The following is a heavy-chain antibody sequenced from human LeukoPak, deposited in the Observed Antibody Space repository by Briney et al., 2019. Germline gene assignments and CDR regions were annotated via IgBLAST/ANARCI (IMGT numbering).Heavy chain of an antibody. D-gene: IGHD3-22*01. V-gene: IGHV3-7*01. CDR2: IKHDGRDK. Sequence: GGSLRLPCAASGFTFNNYWMTWVRQAPGKGLEWVATIKHDGRDKHYVDSVKGRFAISRDNANNSAHLQMNSLGAEDTAVYLCARSYTASGYYYGVAYWGQGTLVSVSS. CDR3: ARSYTASGYYYGVAY. J-gene: IGHJ4*02. CDR1: GFTFNNYW.